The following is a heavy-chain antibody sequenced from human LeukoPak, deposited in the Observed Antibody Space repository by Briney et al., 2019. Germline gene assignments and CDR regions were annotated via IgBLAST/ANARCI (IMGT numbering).Heavy chain of an antibody. CDR1: GYSFTSYD. Sequence: GASVKVSCKASGYSFTSYDINWVRQATGQGLEWMGWMNPNSGKKDYSQKFQGRVTITRNTSISTAYMELSSLRSEDTAVYYCARASYDFWSGYSHYYMDVWGKGTTVTVSS. D-gene: IGHD3-3*01. J-gene: IGHJ6*03. CDR3: ARASYDFWSGYSHYYMDV. V-gene: IGHV1-8*03. CDR2: MNPNSGKK.